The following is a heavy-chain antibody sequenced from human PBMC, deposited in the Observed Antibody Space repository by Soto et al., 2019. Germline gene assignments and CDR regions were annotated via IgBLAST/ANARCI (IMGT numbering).Heavy chain of an antibody. CDR3: ARGSTSSPRFDY. CDR2: INHSGST. Sequence: SETLSLTCAVYGGSFSGYYWSWIRQPPGKGLEWIGEINHSGSTNYNPSLKSRVTISVDTSKNQFSLKLSSVTAADTAVYYCARGSTSSPRFDYWGQGTLVTVSS. J-gene: IGHJ4*02. CDR1: GGSFSGYY. V-gene: IGHV4-34*01. D-gene: IGHD6-6*01.